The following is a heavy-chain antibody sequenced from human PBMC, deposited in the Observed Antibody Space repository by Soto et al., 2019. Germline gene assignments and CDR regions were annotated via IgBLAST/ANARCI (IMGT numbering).Heavy chain of an antibody. Sequence: EVQLVESGGGLVQPGGSLKLSCATSGFTFSASAIHWVRQAPGKGLEWVGRVGTKGATEYNPSMKGRFIISRDDSKGTAHLQLNSLKNEDTARYFCSRVCSGGTCYFDSWGQGTLVTVSS. D-gene: IGHD2-15*01. CDR3: SRVCSGGTCYFDS. V-gene: IGHV3-73*01. CDR1: GFTFSASA. J-gene: IGHJ5*01. CDR2: VGTKGAT.